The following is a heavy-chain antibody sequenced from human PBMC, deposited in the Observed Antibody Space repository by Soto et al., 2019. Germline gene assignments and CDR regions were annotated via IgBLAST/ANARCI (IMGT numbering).Heavy chain of an antibody. V-gene: IGHV1-58*01. CDR1: GFTFTSSA. J-gene: IGHJ6*02. D-gene: IGHD3-3*01. Sequence: ASVKVSCKASGFTFTSSAVQWVRQARGQRLEWIGWIVVGSGNTNYAQKFQERVTITRDMSTSTAYMELSSLRSEDTAVYYCAADQNDFWSGYYRASYYYYYGMDVWGQGTTVTVSS. CDR3: AADQNDFWSGYYRASYYYYYGMDV. CDR2: IVVGSGNT.